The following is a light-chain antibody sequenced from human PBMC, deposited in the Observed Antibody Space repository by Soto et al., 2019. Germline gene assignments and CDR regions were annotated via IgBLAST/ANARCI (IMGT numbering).Light chain of an antibody. V-gene: IGKV1-5*01. CDR2: DAS. CDR1: QSISGW. Sequence: DIQMTQSPSTLSASVGDRVTITCRARQSISGWLAWYQQKPGKAPKLLIYDASTLETGVPSRFSGSGSGTEFTLTISRLQSDDFATYYCQQHNGYAPITFGQGTRLEIK. CDR3: QQHNGYAPIT. J-gene: IGKJ5*01.